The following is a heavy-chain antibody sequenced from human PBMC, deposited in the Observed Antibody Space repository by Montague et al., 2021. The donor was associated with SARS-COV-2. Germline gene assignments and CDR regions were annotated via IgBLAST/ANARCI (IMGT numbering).Heavy chain of an antibody. CDR3: ARGPHSSSWHYYDYYGLDV. D-gene: IGHD6-13*01. J-gene: IGHJ6*02. CDR2: INHSGST. CDR1: GGSFSGYY. Sequence: SETLSLTCAVYGGSFSGYYWSWIRQPPGKGLEWIGEINHSGSTNYNPSLNSRVTISVDTSKNQFSLTLSSVTAADTAVYYCARGPHSSSWHYYDYYGLDVWGQGTTVTVSS. V-gene: IGHV4-34*01.